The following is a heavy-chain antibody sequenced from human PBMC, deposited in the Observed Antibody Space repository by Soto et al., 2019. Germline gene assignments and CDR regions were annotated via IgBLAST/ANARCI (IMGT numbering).Heavy chain of an antibody. Sequence: SETLSLTCTVSGDSITSNSYFWAWIRQPPGKGLEWIGSIYYSGTTYYNPSLKSRVTISVDRSKNQFSLKLSSVTAADTAVYYCARLYGYCIRNSCHGHYAMDVWGQGTTVTVSS. D-gene: IGHD2-2*01. CDR1: GDSITSNSYF. J-gene: IGHJ6*02. CDR3: ARLYGYCIRNSCHGHYAMDV. CDR2: IYYSGTT. V-gene: IGHV4-39*01.